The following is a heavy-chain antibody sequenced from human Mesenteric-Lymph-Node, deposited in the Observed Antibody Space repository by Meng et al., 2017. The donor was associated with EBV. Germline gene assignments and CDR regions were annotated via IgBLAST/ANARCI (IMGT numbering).Heavy chain of an antibody. Sequence: VRLEMPGPGLVTPSGTLPLSCRVSGGSISSSNWWSWVSQPPGKGLEWIGEIYHSGSTNYNPSLKSRVTISVDKSKNQFSLKLSSVTAADTAVYYCARGSAVAGIDYWGQGTLVTVSS. CDR1: GGSISSSNW. CDR2: IYHSGST. V-gene: IGHV4-4*02. D-gene: IGHD6-19*01. J-gene: IGHJ4*02. CDR3: ARGSAVAGIDY.